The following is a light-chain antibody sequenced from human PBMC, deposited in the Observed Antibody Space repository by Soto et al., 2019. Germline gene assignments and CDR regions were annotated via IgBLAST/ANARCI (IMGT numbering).Light chain of an antibody. V-gene: IGLV2-23*02. J-gene: IGLJ1*01. CDR3: CSYAGSSFYV. CDR2: EVS. CDR1: SSDVGSYNL. Sequence: QSALTQPASVSGSPGQSITISCTGTSSDVGSYNLVSWYQQHPGKAPKLMIYEVSKRLSGVSNRFSGSKSGNTASLTISGLQAEDEADYYCCSYAGSSFYVFGTGTKVTV.